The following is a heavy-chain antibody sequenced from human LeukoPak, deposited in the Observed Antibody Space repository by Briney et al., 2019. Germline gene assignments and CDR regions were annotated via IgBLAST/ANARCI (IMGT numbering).Heavy chain of an antibody. CDR2: ISSSSSYI. J-gene: IGHJ6*03. D-gene: IGHD3-16*01. CDR1: GFTFSSYS. Sequence: GGSLRLSCAASGFTFSSYSMNWVRQAPGKGLEWVSSISSSSSYIYYADSVKGRFTISRDNAKNSLYLQMNSLRAEDTAVYYCARVGVKHYYYYYYMDVWGKGTTVTISS. CDR3: ARVGVKHYYYYYYMDV. V-gene: IGHV3-21*01.